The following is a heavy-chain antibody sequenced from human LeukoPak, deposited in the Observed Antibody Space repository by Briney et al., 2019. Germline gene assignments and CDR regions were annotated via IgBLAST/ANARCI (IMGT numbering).Heavy chain of an antibody. CDR3: ARAPYGSGSYYFDP. V-gene: IGHV1-8*02. D-gene: IGHD3-10*01. CDR2: MNPNSGNT. CDR1: GYTFTGYY. J-gene: IGHJ5*02. Sequence: ASVKVSCKASGYTFTGYYMHWVRQAPGQGLEWMGWMNPNSGNTGYAQKFQGRVTMTRNTSISTAYMELSSLRSEDTAVYYCARAPYGSGSYYFDPWGQGTLVTVSS.